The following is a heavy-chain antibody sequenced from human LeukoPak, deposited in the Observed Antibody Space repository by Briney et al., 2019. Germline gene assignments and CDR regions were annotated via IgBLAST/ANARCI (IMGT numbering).Heavy chain of an antibody. CDR3: ARAAAGLDYFQH. J-gene: IGHJ1*01. CDR2: ISSSSSYI. D-gene: IGHD6-13*01. Sequence: PGGSLRLSCAASGFTFSSYSMNWVRQAPGKGLEWVSSISSSSSYIYYADSVKGRFTISRDNAKNSLYLQMNSLRAEDTAVYYCARAAAGLDYFQHWGQGTLVTVSS. V-gene: IGHV3-21*01. CDR1: GFTFSSYS.